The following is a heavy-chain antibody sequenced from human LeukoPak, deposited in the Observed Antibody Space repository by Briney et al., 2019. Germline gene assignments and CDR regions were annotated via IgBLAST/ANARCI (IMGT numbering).Heavy chain of an antibody. CDR3: LSLTGHFDYVWGSYRPNYVDY. J-gene: IGHJ4*02. Sequence: SETLSLTCTVSGDSISSSSYYWGWIRQPPGKGLEWIGSMYYSGSTYYNPSLESRVTISVDTSKNQFSLKLSSVTAADTAVYYCLSLTGHFDYVWGSYRPNYVDYWGQGTLVTVSS. D-gene: IGHD3-16*02. V-gene: IGHV4-39*01. CDR2: MYYSGST. CDR1: GDSISSSSYY.